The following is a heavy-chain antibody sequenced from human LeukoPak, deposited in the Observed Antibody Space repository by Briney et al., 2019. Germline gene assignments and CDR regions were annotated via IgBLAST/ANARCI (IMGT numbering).Heavy chain of an antibody. D-gene: IGHD3-10*01. Sequence: SETLSLTCTVSGGSINSYCWSWIRQPAGKGLEWIGRIYTSGSTSNNPSLKSRVTMSVDTSKNQFSLKLTSVTAADTAVYYCARGGGVRGVITPFDYWGQGTLVTVSS. CDR1: GGSINSYC. CDR3: ARGGGVRGVITPFDY. CDR2: IYTSGST. J-gene: IGHJ4*02. V-gene: IGHV4-4*07.